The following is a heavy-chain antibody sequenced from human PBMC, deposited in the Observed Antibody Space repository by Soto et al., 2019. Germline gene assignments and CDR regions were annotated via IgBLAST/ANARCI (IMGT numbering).Heavy chain of an antibody. CDR2: ISTSGTYV. J-gene: IGHJ3*01. Sequence: EVQLVESGGGLVKPGESLRLSCAASGFAFITYNMKWVRQAPGKGLEWVSSISTSGTYVFYAGSVRGRFTIFRDDAKNSLHLQRNSLRAEDTALYYWATIGDRDGFDLWGQGTAVTVSA. CDR3: ATIGDRDGFDL. CDR1: GFAFITYN. V-gene: IGHV3-21*06. D-gene: IGHD4-17*01.